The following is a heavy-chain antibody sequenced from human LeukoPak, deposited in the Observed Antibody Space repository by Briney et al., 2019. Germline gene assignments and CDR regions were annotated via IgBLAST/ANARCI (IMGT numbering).Heavy chain of an antibody. Sequence: PSQTLSLTCTVSGASISIGSFYWSWIRQPAGKGLEWIGRIYTSGSTDYSLSLKSRVTISVDASKNQFSLKLSSVTAADTAVYYCAREGDSGYCSGGSCYGWRNLDYWGQGTLVTVSS. CDR3: AREGDSGYCSGGSCYGWRNLDY. CDR1: GASISIGSFY. V-gene: IGHV4-61*02. D-gene: IGHD2-15*01. J-gene: IGHJ4*02. CDR2: IYTSGST.